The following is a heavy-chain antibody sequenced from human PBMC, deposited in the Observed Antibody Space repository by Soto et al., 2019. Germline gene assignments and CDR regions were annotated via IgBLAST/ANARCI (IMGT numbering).Heavy chain of an antibody. D-gene: IGHD6-6*01. V-gene: IGHV1-69*13. CDR1: GGTFSSYA. CDR3: AIAFGAARILDYSYSGMDV. J-gene: IGHJ6*02. Sequence: SVKVSCKASGGTFSSYAISWVRQAPGQGLEWMGGIIPIFGTANYAQKFQGRVTITADESTSTAYMELSSLRSEDTAVYYCAIAFGAARILDYSYSGMDVWGQGTTVTVSS. CDR2: IIPIFGTA.